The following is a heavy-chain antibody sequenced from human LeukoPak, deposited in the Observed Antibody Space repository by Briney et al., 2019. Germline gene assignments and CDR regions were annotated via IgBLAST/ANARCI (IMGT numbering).Heavy chain of an antibody. CDR3: ARVIKSAYYYGSGSDGYDY. Sequence: ASVKGSCKASGYTFTSYYMHWVRQAPGQGLEWMGIINPSGGSTSYAQKFQGRVTMTRDTSTSTVYMELSSLRSEDTAVYYCARVIKSAYYYGSGSDGYDYWGQGTLVTVSS. CDR1: GYTFTSYY. CDR2: INPSGGST. D-gene: IGHD3-10*01. V-gene: IGHV1-46*01. J-gene: IGHJ4*02.